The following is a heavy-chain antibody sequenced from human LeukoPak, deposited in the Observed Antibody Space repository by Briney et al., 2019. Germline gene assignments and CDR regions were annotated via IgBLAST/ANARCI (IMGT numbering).Heavy chain of an antibody. V-gene: IGHV1-69*05. CDR2: IIPIFGTA. CDR1: GGTFSSYA. Sequence: ASVKVSCKASGGTFSSYAISWVRQAPGQGLEWMGGIIPIFGTANYAQKFQGRVTITTDESTSIAYMELSSLRSEDTAVYYCASRVVPAAIWSGYYYYYMDVWGKGTTVTVSS. J-gene: IGHJ6*03. D-gene: IGHD2-2*02. CDR3: ASRVVPAAIWSGYYYYYMDV.